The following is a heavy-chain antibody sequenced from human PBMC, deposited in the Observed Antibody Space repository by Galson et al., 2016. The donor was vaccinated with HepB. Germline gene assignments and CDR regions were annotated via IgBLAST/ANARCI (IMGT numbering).Heavy chain of an antibody. CDR2: INDNGGDT. Sequence: SLRLSCAASGFTFSFSAMSWVRQTPEKGLEWVSTINDNGGDTYYADSVRGRFTISRDNSQNTLFLQMNSLSADDTAVYYCAKSSNIGPRLHLDYWGQGTLVTVSS. D-gene: IGHD6-6*01. J-gene: IGHJ4*02. CDR1: GFTFSFSA. CDR3: AKSSNIGPRLHLDY. V-gene: IGHV3-23*01.